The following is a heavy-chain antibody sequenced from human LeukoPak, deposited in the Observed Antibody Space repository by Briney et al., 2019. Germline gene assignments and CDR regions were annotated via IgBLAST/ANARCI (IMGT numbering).Heavy chain of an antibody. D-gene: IGHD3-3*01. CDR3: ARETRITIFGYYYYYMDV. Sequence: PGGSLRLSCAASEFSVGSNYMTWVRQAPGKGLEWVSLIYSGGSTYYADSVEGRFTISRDNAKNSLYLQMNSLRAEDTAVYYCARETRITIFGYYYYYMDVWGKGTTVTVSS. J-gene: IGHJ6*03. CDR2: IYSGGST. V-gene: IGHV3-66*01. CDR1: EFSVGSNY.